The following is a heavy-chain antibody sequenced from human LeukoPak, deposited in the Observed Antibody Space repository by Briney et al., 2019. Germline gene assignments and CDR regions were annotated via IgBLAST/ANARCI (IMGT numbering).Heavy chain of an antibody. V-gene: IGHV3-9*01. CDR1: GFTFNTYS. J-gene: IGHJ4*02. Sequence: PGGSLRLSCGASGFTFNTYSMHWVRQAPGKGLEWVSGISWNSGSIGYADSVKGRFTISRDNAKNSLYLQMNSLRAEDTALYYCAKSGYSYGSGTIDYWGQGTLVTVSS. CDR2: ISWNSGSI. D-gene: IGHD5-18*01. CDR3: AKSGYSYGSGTIDY.